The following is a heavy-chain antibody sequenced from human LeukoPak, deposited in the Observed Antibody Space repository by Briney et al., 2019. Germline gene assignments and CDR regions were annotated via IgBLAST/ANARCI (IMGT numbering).Heavy chain of an antibody. Sequence: PGGSLRLSCAASGFTFSTYAMSWVRRAPGKGLEWVSGISGSGGSTYYADSVKGRFTISRDTSKNTLYLEMNSLGAEDTALYYCAKSKGSSWYGVDNWGQGTLVTVSS. CDR2: ISGSGGST. CDR1: GFTFSTYA. CDR3: AKSKGSSWYGVDN. V-gene: IGHV3-23*01. D-gene: IGHD6-13*01. J-gene: IGHJ4*02.